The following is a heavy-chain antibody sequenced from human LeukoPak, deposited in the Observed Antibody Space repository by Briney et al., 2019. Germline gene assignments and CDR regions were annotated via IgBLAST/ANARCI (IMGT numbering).Heavy chain of an antibody. Sequence: SETLSLTCAVSGYSISSGCYWGWIRQPPGKGLEGIGSIYHSGSTYYNPSLKSRVTISVDTSKNQFSLKLSSVTAADTAVYYCARVWFGRHYFDYWGQGTLVTVSS. V-gene: IGHV4-38-2*01. CDR1: GYSISSGCY. D-gene: IGHD3-10*01. CDR3: ARVWFGRHYFDY. J-gene: IGHJ4*02. CDR2: IYHSGST.